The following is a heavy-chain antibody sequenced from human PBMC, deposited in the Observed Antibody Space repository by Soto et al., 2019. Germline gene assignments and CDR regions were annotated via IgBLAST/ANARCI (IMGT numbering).Heavy chain of an antibody. V-gene: IGHV4-30-2*01. J-gene: IGHJ6*02. Sequence: PSETLSLTCAVSGGSISSGGYSWSWIRQPPGKGLEWIGYIYHGGSTFYNPSLKSRVTISVDTSKNQFSLKLSSVTAADTAVYYCARGRGYGSGSYYRGYYYYGMDVWGQGTTVTVSS. D-gene: IGHD3-10*01. CDR1: GGSISSGGYS. CDR3: ARGRGYGSGSYYRGYYYYGMDV. CDR2: IYHGGST.